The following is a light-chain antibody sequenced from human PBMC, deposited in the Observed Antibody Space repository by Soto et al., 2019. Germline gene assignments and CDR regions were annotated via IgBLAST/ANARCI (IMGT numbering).Light chain of an antibody. J-gene: IGKJ4*01. Sequence: EIVLTQSPATLSLSPGERATLSCRASQSISSYLAWYQQKPGQAPRLLIYDASNRATGIPARFSGSGSGTEFTITISSLEPEDFAVYYCQQRSSWPLTFGGGTKVEIK. CDR1: QSISSY. CDR2: DAS. CDR3: QQRSSWPLT. V-gene: IGKV3-11*01.